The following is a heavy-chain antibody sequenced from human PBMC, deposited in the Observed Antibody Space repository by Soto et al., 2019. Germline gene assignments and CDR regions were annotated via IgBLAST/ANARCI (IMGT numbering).Heavy chain of an antibody. CDR1: GDSISSGGYY. CDR3: ARVGNYGEFFQ. CDR2: IYYSGST. D-gene: IGHD4-17*01. Sequence: SETMYLTCTVSGDSISSGGYYWSWKSPHPGKGLEWIGYIYYSGSTYYNPSLKSRVTISVDTSKNQFSLKLSSVTAADTAVYYCARVGNYGEFFQWGQGTLVTVSS. V-gene: IGHV4-31*03. J-gene: IGHJ4*02.